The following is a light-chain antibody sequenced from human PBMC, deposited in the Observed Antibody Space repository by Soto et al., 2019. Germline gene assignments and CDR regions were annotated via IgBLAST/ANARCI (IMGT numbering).Light chain of an antibody. J-gene: IGKJ2*01. CDR2: DAS. Sequence: EIVLTQSPATLSLSPGDSATLSCRASRSVGNYLAWYQQKSGQAPRLLIYDASIRATGIPARFSGSGSGAAYTLTISSLEPEDFGVYYCQQRSNWYTFGQGTKVDIK. CDR1: RSVGNY. CDR3: QQRSNWYT. V-gene: IGKV3-11*01.